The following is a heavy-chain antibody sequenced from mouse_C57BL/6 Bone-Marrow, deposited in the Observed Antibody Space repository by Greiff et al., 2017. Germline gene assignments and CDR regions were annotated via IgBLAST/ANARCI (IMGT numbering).Heavy chain of an antibody. Sequence: VQLQQSGAELVKPGASVQISCKVSGYAFSTYWMNWVKQRPGKGLAWIGQIYPGDGDTTYNGKFKGKAPLTADKSSSTAYMQLSSLTSEDSAVYFCARDWDYFDYWGQGTTLTVSS. J-gene: IGHJ2*01. CDR2: IYPGDGDT. D-gene: IGHD4-1*01. CDR3: ARDWDYFDY. V-gene: IGHV1-80*01. CDR1: GYAFSTYW.